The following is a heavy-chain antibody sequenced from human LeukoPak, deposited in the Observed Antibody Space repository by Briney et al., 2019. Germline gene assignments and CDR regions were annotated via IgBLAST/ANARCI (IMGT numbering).Heavy chain of an antibody. D-gene: IGHD3-10*01. J-gene: IGHJ3*02. Sequence: PSETLSLTCTVSGDSITRGDYYWSWIRQPPGKGLEYIGYTYHSGNTFYSPSLRSRVSISVDKSKNQFSVKLTSVTAADTAVYYCARNGEFGEYPVPIWGQGTMVTVSS. CDR3: ARNGEFGEYPVPI. CDR2: TYHSGNT. V-gene: IGHV4-30-2*01. CDR1: GDSITRGDYY.